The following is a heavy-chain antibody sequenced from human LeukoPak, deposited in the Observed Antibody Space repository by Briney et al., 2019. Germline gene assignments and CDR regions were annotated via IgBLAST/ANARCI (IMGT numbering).Heavy chain of an antibody. V-gene: IGHV1-46*01. CDR3: ARDSQANDAFDI. J-gene: IGHJ3*02. D-gene: IGHD4/OR15-4a*01. CDR1: GYTFTSYY. CDR2: INPSGGST. Sequence: GASVKVSCKASGYTFTSYYMHWVRQAPGQGLEWMGIINPSGGSTSYAQKFQGRVTMTRDMSTSTVYMELSSLRSEDTAVYYCARDSQANDAFDIWGQGTMVTVSS.